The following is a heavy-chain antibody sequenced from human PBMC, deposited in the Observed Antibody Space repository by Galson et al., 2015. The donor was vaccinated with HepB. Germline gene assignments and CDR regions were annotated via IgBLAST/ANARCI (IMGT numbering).Heavy chain of an antibody. D-gene: IGHD3/OR15-3a*01. CDR2: ISGSGGST. CDR1: GFTFSSYA. Sequence: SLRLSCAASGFTFSSYAMSWVRQAPGKGLEWVSSISGSGGSTYYADSVKGRFTISRDNSKNTLSLQMSSLRAEDTAIYYCANPDWYEVDYWGQGTLVTVSS. J-gene: IGHJ4*02. V-gene: IGHV3-23*01. CDR3: ANPDWYEVDY.